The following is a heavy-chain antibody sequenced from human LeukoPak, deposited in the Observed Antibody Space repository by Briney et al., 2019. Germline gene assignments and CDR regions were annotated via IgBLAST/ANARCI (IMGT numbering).Heavy chain of an antibody. CDR2: IYYSGST. D-gene: IGHD3-22*01. V-gene: IGHV4-59*01. J-gene: IGHJ4*02. CDR3: ARYYSDSSGYKLDY. Sequence: PSETLSLTCTVSGGSISNYFWSWIRQPPGKGLEWIGYIYYSGSTNYNPSLKSRVTISIDTSKNQFSLKLGSVTAADTAVYYCARYYSDSSGYKLDYWGQGTLVTVSS. CDR1: GGSISNYF.